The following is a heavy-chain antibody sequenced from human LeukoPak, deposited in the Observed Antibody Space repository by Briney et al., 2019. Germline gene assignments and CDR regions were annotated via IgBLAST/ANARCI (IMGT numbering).Heavy chain of an antibody. CDR1: GGTFNSYA. J-gene: IGHJ4*02. CDR2: IIPIFGTA. Sequence: SSVKVSCKASGGTFNSYAISWVRQAPGQGLEWMGGIIPIFGTANYAQKFQGRVTITTDESTSTAYMELSSLRSEDTAVYYCARERYSSSSGKEVYWGQGTLVTVSS. D-gene: IGHD6-6*01. CDR3: ARERYSSSSGKEVY. V-gene: IGHV1-69*05.